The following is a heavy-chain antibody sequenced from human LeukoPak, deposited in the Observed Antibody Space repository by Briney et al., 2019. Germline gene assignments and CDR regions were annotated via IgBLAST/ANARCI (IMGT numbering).Heavy chain of an antibody. CDR1: GYSFTSYW. J-gene: IGHJ4*02. CDR2: LYPGDSDT. D-gene: IGHD6-13*01. V-gene: IGHV5-51*01. CDR3: ARHISTLAAAGRVDY. Sequence: GESLKISCKGSGYSFTSYWIGWVRQMPGKGLEWMGILYPGDSDTRYSPSFQGQVTISADKSISTAYLQWSSLKASDTAMYYCARHISTLAAAGRVDYWGQGTLVTVSS.